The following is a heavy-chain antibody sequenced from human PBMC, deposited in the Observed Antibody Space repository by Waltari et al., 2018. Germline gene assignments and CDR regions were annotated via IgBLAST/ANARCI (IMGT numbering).Heavy chain of an antibody. J-gene: IGHJ5*02. V-gene: IGHV1-69*08. CDR2: ISPIFGTA. CDR1: GGTFSSYA. D-gene: IGHD1-26*01. CDR3: ATHKDVGATTGWFDP. Sequence: QVQLVQSGAEVKKPGSSVKVSCKASGGTFSSYAISWVRQAPGQGLEWMGRISPIFGTANYAQKFQGRVTITADKSTSTAYMELSSLRSEDTAVYYCATHKDVGATTGWFDPWGQGTLVTVSS.